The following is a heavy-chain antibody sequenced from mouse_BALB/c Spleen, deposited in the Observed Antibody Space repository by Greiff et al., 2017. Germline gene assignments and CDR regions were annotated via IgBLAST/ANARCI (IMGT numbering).Heavy chain of an antibody. CDR3: AREFNLYAMDY. Sequence: EVKLLQSGPGLVKPSQSLSLTCSVTGYSITSGYYWNWIRQFPGNKLEWMGYISYDGSNNYNPSLKNRISITRDTSKNQFFLKLNSVTTEDTATYYCAREFNLYAMDYWGQGTSVTVSS. J-gene: IGHJ4*01. V-gene: IGHV3-6*02. CDR2: ISYDGSN. CDR1: GYSITSGYY. D-gene: IGHD4-1*02.